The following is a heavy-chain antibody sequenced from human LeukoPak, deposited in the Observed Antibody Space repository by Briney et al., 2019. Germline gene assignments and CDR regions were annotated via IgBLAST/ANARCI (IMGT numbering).Heavy chain of an antibody. CDR2: IQSKTDGGTT. Sequence: AGGSLRLSCAASGFTFSDTWMTWVRQAPGKGLECVGFIQSKTDGGTTDSATPVKGRFTVSRDDSKNTLYLQMSSLKTEDTAVYYCTTWSSQFDYWSQGTLVTVSS. CDR1: GFTFSDTW. D-gene: IGHD6-6*01. V-gene: IGHV3-15*01. J-gene: IGHJ4*02. CDR3: TTWSSQFDY.